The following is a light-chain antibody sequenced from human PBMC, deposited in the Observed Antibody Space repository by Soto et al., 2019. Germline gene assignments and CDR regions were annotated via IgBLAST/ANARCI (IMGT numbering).Light chain of an antibody. Sequence: QSVLTQPPSVSEAPGQRVTISCTGSSSNIGAGYEAHWYQQVPGTAPKLLIYENNNRPSGVPDRFSGSKSGTSASLAITGLQGEGDAEYYYLTSDGRLGGYVCGAGTKVAV. CDR2: ENN. CDR1: SSNIGAGYE. V-gene: IGLV1-40*01. CDR3: LTSDGRLGGYV. J-gene: IGLJ1*01.